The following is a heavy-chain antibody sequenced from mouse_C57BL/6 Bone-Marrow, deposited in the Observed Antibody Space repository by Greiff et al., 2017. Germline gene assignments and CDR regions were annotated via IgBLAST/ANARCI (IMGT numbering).Heavy chain of an antibody. D-gene: IGHD1-1*01. Sequence: VQLVESGAELARPGASVKLSCKASGYTFTSYGISWVKQRPGQGLEWIGELYPRSGNTYYNEKFKGKATLTADKSSSTAYMGLRSLTSEDSAVYFCARSTVVATNFDYWGQGTTLTVSS. V-gene: IGHV1-81*01. CDR1: GYTFTSYG. CDR2: LYPRSGNT. CDR3: ARSTVVATNFDY. J-gene: IGHJ2*01.